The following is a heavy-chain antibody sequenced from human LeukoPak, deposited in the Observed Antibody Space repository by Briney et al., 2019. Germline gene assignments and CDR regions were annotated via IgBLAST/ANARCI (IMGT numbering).Heavy chain of an antibody. V-gene: IGHV3-30*02. CDR3: AKDPPDCGGDCYPLDY. CDR2: IRYDETNK. D-gene: IGHD2-21*02. Sequence: GGSLRLSCAASGFTFSNFAMHWVRQAPGKGLEWVAFIRYDETNKYYADSVKGRFTISRDNAKNSLYLQMNSLRAEDTAVHYCAKDPPDCGGDCYPLDYWGQGPLVTVSS. CDR1: GFTFSNFA. J-gene: IGHJ4*02.